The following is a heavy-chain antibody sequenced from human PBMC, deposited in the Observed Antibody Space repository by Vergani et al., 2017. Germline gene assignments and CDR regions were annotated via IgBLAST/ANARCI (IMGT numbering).Heavy chain of an antibody. CDR1: GYSFTSYW. V-gene: IGHV5-10-1*03. D-gene: IGHD2-2*01. CDR3: ARHEGALGYCSSTSCPFDY. Sequence: EVQLVQSGAEVKKPGESLRISCKGSGYSFTSYWISWVRQMPGKGLEWMGRIDPSDSYTNYSPSFQGHVTISADKSISTAYLQWSSLKASDTAMYYCARHEGALGYCSSTSCPFDYWGQRTLVTVSS. J-gene: IGHJ4*02. CDR2: IDPSDSYT.